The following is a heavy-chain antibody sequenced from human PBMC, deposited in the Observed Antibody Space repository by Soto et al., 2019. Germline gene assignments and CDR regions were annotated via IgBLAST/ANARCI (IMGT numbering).Heavy chain of an antibody. CDR1: GWTFSSYA. CDR2: IIPIFGTA. CDR3: ASSSGTQYPSAEY. Sequence: ASVKVSCKACGWTFSSYAISWVGQAPGQGREWMGGIIPIFGTANYAQKFQGRVTITADESTSTAYMELSSLRSEDTAVYYCASSSGTQYPSAEYLGQRTLVNLSS. V-gene: IGHV1-69*13. D-gene: IGHD1-1*01. J-gene: IGHJ4*02.